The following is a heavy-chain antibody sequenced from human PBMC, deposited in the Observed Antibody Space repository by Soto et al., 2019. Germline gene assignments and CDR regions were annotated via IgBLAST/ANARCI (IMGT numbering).Heavy chain of an antibody. V-gene: IGHV2-5*02. D-gene: IGHD1-26*01. J-gene: IGHJ4*02. CDR3: AHIRELIFDY. Sequence: QITLKESGPTLVKPTQTLTLTCTFSGFSLSTSGVGVGWIRQPPGKALEWLALIYWDAGKLYRPSLKSRLTITKDTTKNQVVLTITNIDPVDTATYYCAHIRELIFDYWGQGTLVTVSS. CDR2: IYWDAGK. CDR1: GFSLSTSGVG.